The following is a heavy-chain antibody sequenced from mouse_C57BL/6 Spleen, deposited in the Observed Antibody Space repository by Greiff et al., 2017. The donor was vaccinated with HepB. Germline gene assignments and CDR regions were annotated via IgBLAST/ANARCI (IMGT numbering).Heavy chain of an antibody. CDR2: ISSGGSYT. CDR3: ARHNYDGYYPRFAY. V-gene: IGHV5-6*02. J-gene: IGHJ3*01. Sequence: DVMLVESGGDLVKPGGSLKLSCAASGFTFSSYGMSWVRQTPDKRLEWVATISSGGSYTYYPDSVKGRFTISRDNAKNTLYLQMSSLKSEDTAMYYCARHNYDGYYPRFAYWGQGTLVTVSA. D-gene: IGHD2-3*01. CDR1: GFTFSSYG.